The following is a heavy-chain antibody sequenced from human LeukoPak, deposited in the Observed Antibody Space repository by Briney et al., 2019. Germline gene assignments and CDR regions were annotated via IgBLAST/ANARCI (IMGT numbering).Heavy chain of an antibody. J-gene: IGHJ4*02. CDR3: AKSLARSGTGDYFDY. V-gene: IGHV3-23*01. Sequence: GGSLRLSCAASGFTFSSYAMSWVRQAPEKGLEWVSTISGSGGGTYYADSVKGRFTISRDNSKNTLYLQMNSLRAEDTAVYYCAKSLARSGTGDYFDYWGQGTLVTVSS. CDR2: ISGSGGGT. D-gene: IGHD6-6*01. CDR1: GFTFSSYA.